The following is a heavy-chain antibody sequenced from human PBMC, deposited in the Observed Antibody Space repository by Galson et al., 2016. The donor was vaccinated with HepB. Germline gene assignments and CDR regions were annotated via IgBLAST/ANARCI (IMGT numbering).Heavy chain of an antibody. V-gene: IGHV4-34*01. CDR2: INHSGST. CDR1: GGSFSGYY. CDR3: AGGGPSWNYYYYYLDV. J-gene: IGHJ6*03. D-gene: IGHD6-13*01. Sequence: SETLSLTCAVFGGSFSGYYWSWIRQPPGKGLEWIGDINHSGSTSYNPSLKSRVTISVDTSKNQFSLKMTSVTAADTAVYYCAGGGPSWNYYYYYLDVWGKGTTVTVSS.